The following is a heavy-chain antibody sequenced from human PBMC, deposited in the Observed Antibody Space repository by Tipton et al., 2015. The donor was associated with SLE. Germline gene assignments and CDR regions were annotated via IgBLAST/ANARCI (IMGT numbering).Heavy chain of an antibody. CDR1: GFTVSSNY. CDR2: IYSGGST. V-gene: IGHV3-53*01. J-gene: IGHJ4*02. Sequence: GSLRLSCAASGFTVSSNYMSWVRQAPGKGLEWVSVIYSGGSTYYADSVKGRFTISRGNARNSLLLQMSSLRAEDTATYYCVRSAGPFDYWGQVALVTVSS. CDR3: VRSAGPFDY.